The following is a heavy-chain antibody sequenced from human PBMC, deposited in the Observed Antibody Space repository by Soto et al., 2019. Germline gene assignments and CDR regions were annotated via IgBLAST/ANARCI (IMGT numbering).Heavy chain of an antibody. CDR2: INHSGST. CDR1: GGSFSGYY. J-gene: IGHJ5*02. D-gene: IGHD6-13*01. V-gene: IGHV4-34*01. CDR3: ARGAAAES. Sequence: SETLSLTFAVYGGSFSGYYWSWIRQPPGKGLEWIWEINHSGSTNYNPSLKSRVTISVDTSKNQFSLKLSSVTAADTAVYYCARGAAAESWRQGTLVTVSS.